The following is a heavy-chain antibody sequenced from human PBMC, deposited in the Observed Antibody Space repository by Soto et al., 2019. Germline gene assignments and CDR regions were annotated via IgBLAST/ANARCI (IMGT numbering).Heavy chain of an antibody. V-gene: IGHV4-30-2*01. CDR1: GGSISSGGYS. J-gene: IGHJ5*02. Sequence: QLQLQESGSGLVKPSQTLSLTCAVSGGSISSGGYSWSWIRQPPGKGLEWIGYIYHSGSTYYNPSLKSRVTISVDRSKNQFSLKLSSVTAADTAVYYCGRARKRYCSGGSCYPFDPWGQGTLVTVSS. CDR2: IYHSGST. CDR3: GRARKRYCSGGSCYPFDP. D-gene: IGHD2-15*01.